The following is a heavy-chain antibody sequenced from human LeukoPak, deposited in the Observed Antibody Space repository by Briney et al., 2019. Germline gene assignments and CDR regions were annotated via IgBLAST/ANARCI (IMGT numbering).Heavy chain of an antibody. J-gene: IGHJ4*02. D-gene: IGHD3-10*01. V-gene: IGHV1-2*06. CDR3: ARATVTMARGVPSLDY. CDR2: INPNSGGT. CDR1: GYTFTGYY. Sequence: GASVKVSCKASGYTFTGYYMHWVRQAPGQGLEWMGRINPNSGGTNYAQKFQGRVTMTRDTSISTAYMELSRLRSDDTAVYYCARATVTMARGVPSLDYWGQGTLVTVSS.